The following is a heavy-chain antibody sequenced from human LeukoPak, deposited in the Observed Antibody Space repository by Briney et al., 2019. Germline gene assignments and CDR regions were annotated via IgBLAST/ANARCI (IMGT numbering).Heavy chain of an antibody. V-gene: IGHV3-48*03. J-gene: IGHJ4*02. Sequence: GGSLRLSCAASGFTFSSYEMNWVRLAPGKGLEWVSYISSSGSTKYYADSVKGRFTISRDNAKNSLYLQMSSLRAEDTAVYYCARAPYSAYVAYWGQGILVTVSS. D-gene: IGHD5-12*01. CDR3: ARAPYSAYVAY. CDR1: GFTFSSYE. CDR2: ISSSGSTK.